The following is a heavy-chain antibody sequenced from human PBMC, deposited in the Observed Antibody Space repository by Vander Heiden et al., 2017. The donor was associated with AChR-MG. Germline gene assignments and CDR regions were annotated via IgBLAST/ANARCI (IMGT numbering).Heavy chain of an antibody. V-gene: IGHV3-48*02. D-gene: IGHD3-10*02. CDR1: GFTFSNYP. CDR2: VRGGSDVI. Sequence: EVQLVESGGGLVHPGGSLRLSCAASGFTFSNYPMNWVRQAPGKGLEWISHVRGGSDVIKYADAVEGRFTISRDNAKNSLYLQMNSLRDEDTAVYYCARDNIYAFDIWGQGTVVTVSS. J-gene: IGHJ3*02. CDR3: ARDNIYAFDI.